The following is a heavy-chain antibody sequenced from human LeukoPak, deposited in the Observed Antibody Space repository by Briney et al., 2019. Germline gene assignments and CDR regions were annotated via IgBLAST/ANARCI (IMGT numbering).Heavy chain of an antibody. CDR2: ISAYNGNT. Sequence: ASVKVSCKASGYTFTSYGISWVRQAPGQGLEWMGWISAYNGNTNYAQKLQGRVTMTTDTSTSTAYMELRSLRSDDTAVCYCARVAVGTIFGVVIIREFDYWGQGTLVTVSS. D-gene: IGHD3-3*01. CDR3: ARVAVGTIFGVVIIREFDY. J-gene: IGHJ4*02. V-gene: IGHV1-18*01. CDR1: GYTFTSYG.